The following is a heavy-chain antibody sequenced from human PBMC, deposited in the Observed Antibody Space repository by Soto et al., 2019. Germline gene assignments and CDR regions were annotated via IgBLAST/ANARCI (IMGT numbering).Heavy chain of an antibody. CDR1: GASIYTYY. J-gene: IGHJ6*02. Sequence: AETCPRSYNVSGASIYTYYWNWIRQSPGKVLDLIGYISDGGITNYNPSLESRVTISLDTSKKHVSLKLSSVSAADTARYFCAVDCSCSICPGDHYFAQEVSAQRTTDPVSS. D-gene: IGHD2-2*01. CDR3: AVDCSCSICPGDHYFAQEV. CDR2: ISDGGIT. V-gene: IGHV4-59*01.